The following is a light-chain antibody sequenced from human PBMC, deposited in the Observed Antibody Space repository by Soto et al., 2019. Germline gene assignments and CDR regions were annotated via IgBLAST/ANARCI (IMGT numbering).Light chain of an antibody. Sequence: QSVLTQPPTASGSPGQSVTISCTGTGSDLGDFNYVAWYHQHPGKAPKLMIYEVTMRPSGVPDRFSGSKSGNTASLTVSGLQAEDEGLYYCSSYAVSNSVLFGGGTQLTVL. CDR2: EVT. V-gene: IGLV2-8*01. CDR1: GSDLGDFNY. CDR3: SSYAVSNSVL. J-gene: IGLJ2*01.